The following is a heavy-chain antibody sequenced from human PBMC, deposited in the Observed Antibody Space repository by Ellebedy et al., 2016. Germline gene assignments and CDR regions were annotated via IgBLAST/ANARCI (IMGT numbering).Heavy chain of an antibody. CDR3: ARDRSGSYDRGWWFDP. CDR1: GGSISSGTHY. Sequence: LRLSXTVSGGSISSGTHYWRWIRQPAGKRLEWIGRIYTSGSTNYNPSLTSRVTMSVDTSKNQFSLNLTSVTAADTAVYYCARDRSGSYDRGWWFDPWGQGTLVIVSS. CDR2: IYTSGST. V-gene: IGHV4-61*02. J-gene: IGHJ5*02. D-gene: IGHD3-3*01.